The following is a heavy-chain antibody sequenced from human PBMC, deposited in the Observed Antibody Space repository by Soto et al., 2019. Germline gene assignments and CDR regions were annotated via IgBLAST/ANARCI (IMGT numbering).Heavy chain of an antibody. D-gene: IGHD6-6*01. V-gene: IGHV3-43*01. CDR1: GFTFDDYT. CDR3: AKDVIAARPFFPPYYYGMDV. Sequence: PGGSLRLSCAASGFTFDDYTMHWVRQAPGKGLEWVSLISWDGGSTYYADPVKGRFTISRDNSKNSLYLQMNSLRTEDTALYYCAKDVIAARPFFPPYYYGMDVWGQGTTVTVSS. J-gene: IGHJ6*02. CDR2: ISWDGGST.